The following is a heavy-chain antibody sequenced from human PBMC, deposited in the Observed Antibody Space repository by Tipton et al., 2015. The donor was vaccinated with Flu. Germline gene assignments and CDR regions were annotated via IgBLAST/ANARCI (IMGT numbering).Heavy chain of an antibody. D-gene: IGHD2-15*01. Sequence: QPVQSGPEVKKPGASVRVSCKASGYTFNIYYIHWVRQAPGQGLEWMGWINPDSGGTYYAQKFQGRVTMTRDTAIRTVYMELSSLRSDDTAVYYCAKDGVAATDYWGQGTLVTVSS. CDR2: INPDSGGT. V-gene: IGHV1-2*02. J-gene: IGHJ4*02. CDR1: GYTFNIYY. CDR3: AKDGVAATDY.